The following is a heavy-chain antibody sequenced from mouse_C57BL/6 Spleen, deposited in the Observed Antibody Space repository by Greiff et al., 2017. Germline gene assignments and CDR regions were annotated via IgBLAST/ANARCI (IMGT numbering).Heavy chain of an antibody. Sequence: EVKLMESGEGLVKPGGSLKLSCAASGFTFSSYAMSWVRQTPEKRLEWVAYISSGGDYIYYADTVKGRFTISRDNARNTLYLQMSSLKSEDTAMYYCTRNWGDWYFDVWGTGTTVTVSS. CDR3: TRNWGDWYFDV. V-gene: IGHV5-9-1*02. CDR2: ISSGGDYI. J-gene: IGHJ1*03. D-gene: IGHD4-1*01. CDR1: GFTFSSYA.